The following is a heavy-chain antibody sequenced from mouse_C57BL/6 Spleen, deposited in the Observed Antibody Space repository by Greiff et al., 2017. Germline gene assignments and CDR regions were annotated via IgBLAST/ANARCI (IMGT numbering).Heavy chain of an antibody. J-gene: IGHJ3*01. CDR1: GFSLTSYG. CDR2: IWRGGST. V-gene: IGHV2-5*01. Sequence: QVQLKQSGPGLVQPSQSLSITCTVSGFSLTSYGVHWVRQSPGKGLEWLGVIWRGGSTDYNAAFMSRLSITNENSKCQVFSKMNSLQADDTAIYYCAKCYDEGFAYWGQGTLVTVSA. D-gene: IGHD2-3*01. CDR3: AKCYDEGFAY.